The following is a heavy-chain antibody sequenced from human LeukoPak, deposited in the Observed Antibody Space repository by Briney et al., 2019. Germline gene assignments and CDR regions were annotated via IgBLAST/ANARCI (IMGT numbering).Heavy chain of an antibody. CDR2: INPNSGGT. Sequence: ASVKVSCKASGDTFTGYYMQRVRQAPGEGLEWMGWINPNSGGTNYAQKFQGRVTMTRDTSISTAYMELSRLRSDDTAVYYCARWGSSWFYDYWGQGTLVTVSS. D-gene: IGHD6-13*01. CDR1: GDTFTGYY. V-gene: IGHV1-2*02. CDR3: ARWGSSWFYDY. J-gene: IGHJ4*02.